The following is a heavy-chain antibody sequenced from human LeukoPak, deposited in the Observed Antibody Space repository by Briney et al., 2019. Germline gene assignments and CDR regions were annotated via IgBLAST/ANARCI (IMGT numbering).Heavy chain of an antibody. V-gene: IGHV4-31*03. CDR2: IYYSGST. Sequence: ASETLSLTCTVSGGSISSGGYYWSWIRQHPGKGLEWIGYIYYSGSTYYNPSLKSRVTISVDTSKNQFSLKLSSVTAADTAVYYCARDGDGDHVGGMDVWGQGTTVTVSS. CDR1: GGSISSGGYY. CDR3: ARDGDGDHVGGMDV. J-gene: IGHJ6*02. D-gene: IGHD4-17*01.